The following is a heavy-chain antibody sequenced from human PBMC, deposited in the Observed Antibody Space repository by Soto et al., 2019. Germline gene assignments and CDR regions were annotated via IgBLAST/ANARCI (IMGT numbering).Heavy chain of an antibody. CDR1: GGSISSNY. V-gene: IGHV4-59*01. Sequence: SETLSLTCTVSGGSISSNYWTWIRQPPGKGLEWIGYVYNSGSTNYNPSLKSRATISEDTSKSQFSLKVNSMTAADTAVYYCARYRREAVAGYTLDNWGQGILVTVSS. CDR3: ARYRREAVAGYTLDN. D-gene: IGHD6-13*01. CDR2: VYNSGST. J-gene: IGHJ4*02.